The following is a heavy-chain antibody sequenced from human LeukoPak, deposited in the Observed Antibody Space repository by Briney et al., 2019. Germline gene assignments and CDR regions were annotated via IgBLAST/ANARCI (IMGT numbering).Heavy chain of an antibody. V-gene: IGHV4-4*07. CDR3: AREITSTSRHFDY. J-gene: IGHJ4*02. CDR2: MYTSEST. Sequence: PSETLSLTCTVSGDSFSRYYWSWIRQPAGKGLEWIGRMYTSESTNYNPSLKNRITMSVDTSKNQFSLKLSSVTAADTAVYYCAREITSTSRHFDYWGQGTLVTVSS. CDR1: GDSFSRYY. D-gene: IGHD2-2*01.